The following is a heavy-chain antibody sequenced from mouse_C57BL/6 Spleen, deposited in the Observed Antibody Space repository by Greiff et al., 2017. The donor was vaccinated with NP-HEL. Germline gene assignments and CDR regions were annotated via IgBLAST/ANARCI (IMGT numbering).Heavy chain of an antibody. CDR1: GYTFTDYY. J-gene: IGHJ4*01. V-gene: IGHV1-26*01. Sequence: EVQLQQSGPELVKPGASVKISCKASGYTFTDYYMNWVKQSHGKSLEWIGDINPNNGGTSYNQKFKGKATLTVDKSSSTAYMELRSLTSEDSAVYYCARKGHYGSLYYAMDYWGQGTSVTVSS. CDR3: ARKGHYGSLYYAMDY. D-gene: IGHD1-1*01. CDR2: INPNNGGT.